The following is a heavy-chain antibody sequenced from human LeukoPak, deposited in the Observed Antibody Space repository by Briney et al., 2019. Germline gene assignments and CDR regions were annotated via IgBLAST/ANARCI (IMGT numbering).Heavy chain of an antibody. CDR1: GGSISSSSYY. V-gene: IGHV4-39*02. D-gene: IGHD6-13*01. CDR3: ARDRIAGHHNWFDP. Sequence: SETLSLTCTVSGGSISSSSYYWGWIRQPPGKGLEWIGSIYYSGSTYYNPSLKSRVTISVDTSKNQFSLKLSSVTAADTAVYYCARDRIAGHHNWFDPWGQGTLVTVSS. J-gene: IGHJ5*02. CDR2: IYYSGST.